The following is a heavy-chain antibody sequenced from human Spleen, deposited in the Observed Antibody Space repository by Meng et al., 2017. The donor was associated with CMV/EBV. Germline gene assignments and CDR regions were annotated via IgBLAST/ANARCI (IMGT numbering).Heavy chain of an antibody. CDR1: FSGYA. J-gene: IGHJ4*02. V-gene: IGHV3-73*01. Sequence: FSGYAMYWVRQAPGKGLEGVARVRSKANNYATVYTASVKGRFTISRDDSENMAYLRMNRLKVEDTAVYYCTRAYDFWSGYYTGAVDSWGQGTLVTVSS. D-gene: IGHD3-3*01. CDR2: VRSKANNYAT. CDR3: TRAYDFWSGYYTGAVDS.